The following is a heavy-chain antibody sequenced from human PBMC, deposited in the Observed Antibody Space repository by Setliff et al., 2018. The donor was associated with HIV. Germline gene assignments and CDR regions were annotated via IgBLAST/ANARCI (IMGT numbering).Heavy chain of an antibody. CDR3: ARDGRNYDFDI. V-gene: IGHV3-30*13. CDR2: VSFDGSYK. CDR1: GFTFPASW. D-gene: IGHD1-26*01. Sequence: PGGSLRLSCAASGFTFPASWMTWVRQAPGKGLECVAVVSFDGSYKYYPDSVKGRFTISRDNSRNRLYLQMSSLRVEDTSVYYCARDGRNYDFDIWGQGTMVTVSS. J-gene: IGHJ3*02.